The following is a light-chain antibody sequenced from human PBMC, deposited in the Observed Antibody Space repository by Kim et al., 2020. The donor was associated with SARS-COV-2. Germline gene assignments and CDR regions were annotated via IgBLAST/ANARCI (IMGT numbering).Light chain of an antibody. Sequence: SGSVGDRGNITCRDSQSIGSWVAWYQEKPGKAPKLLIYKASSLESGVPSRVSGRGSGTEFTLTISSLQPDDFANYYCQQYNSYSYTFGQGTKLEI. V-gene: IGKV1-5*03. J-gene: IGKJ2*01. CDR1: QSIGSW. CDR3: QQYNSYSYT. CDR2: KAS.